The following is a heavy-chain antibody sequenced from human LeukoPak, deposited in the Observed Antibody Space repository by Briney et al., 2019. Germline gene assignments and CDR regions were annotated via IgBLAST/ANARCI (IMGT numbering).Heavy chain of an antibody. CDR2: ISGSGGST. Sequence: GGSLRLTCAASGFTFSIYAMSWVRQAPGKGLEWVSTISGSGGSTHYAASVTGRFTISRDNSKNTLNLQMNSLRAEDTAVYYCVRGYSYGWFDPWGKGTLVTVSS. D-gene: IGHD5-18*01. CDR3: VRGYSYGWFDP. V-gene: IGHV3-23*01. CDR1: GFTFSIYA. J-gene: IGHJ5*02.